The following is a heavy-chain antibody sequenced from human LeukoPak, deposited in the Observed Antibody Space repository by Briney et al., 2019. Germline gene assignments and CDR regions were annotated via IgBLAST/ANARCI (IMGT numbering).Heavy chain of an antibody. CDR2: INHSGST. CDR1: GGSFSGYY. J-gene: IGHJ3*02. V-gene: IGHV4-34*01. Sequence: PSETLSLTCAVYGGSFSGYYWSWIRQPPGKGLEWIGEINHSGSTNYNPALKSRVTISVDTSKNKFSLKLSSVTAADTDVYYCARGGRGTTGTKARAFDIWGQGTMVIVSS. CDR3: ARGGRGTTGTKARAFDI. D-gene: IGHD1-1*01.